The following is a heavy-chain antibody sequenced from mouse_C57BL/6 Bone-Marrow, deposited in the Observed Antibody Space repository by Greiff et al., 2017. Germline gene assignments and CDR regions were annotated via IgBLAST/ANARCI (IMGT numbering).Heavy chain of an antibody. D-gene: IGHD1-1*01. CDR2: IWCGGST. V-gene: IGHV2-2*01. Sequence: QVQLKQSGPGLVQPSQSLSITCPVSGFSLTSYGVHWVRQSPGKGLEWLGVIWCGGSTDSNAAFISRLSIRKDNSKSQVFFKMNSLQADDTAIYYCARNSIYYYGSRGAWFAYWGQGTLVTVSA. CDR3: ARNSIYYYGSRGAWFAY. CDR1: GFSLTSYG. J-gene: IGHJ3*01.